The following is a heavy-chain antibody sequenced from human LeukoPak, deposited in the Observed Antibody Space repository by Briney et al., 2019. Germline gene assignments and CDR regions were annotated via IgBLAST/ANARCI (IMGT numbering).Heavy chain of an antibody. J-gene: IGHJ6*02. CDR2: INPTGGT. D-gene: IGHD1-1*01. CDR1: GYTFIDYY. V-gene: IGHV1-2*02. Sequence: GASVKVSCKASGYTFIDYYMYWVRQAPGQGLEWMGWINPTGGTNYTQKFQGRVSMTRDTSISTAYMELSRLRSDNTAVYYCSRVLHPQYYFYGMDVWGQGTTVTVSS. CDR3: SRVLHPQYYFYGMDV.